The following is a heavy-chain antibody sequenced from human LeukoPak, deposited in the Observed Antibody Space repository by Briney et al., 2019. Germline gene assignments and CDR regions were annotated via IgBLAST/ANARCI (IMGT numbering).Heavy chain of an antibody. Sequence: GGSLRLSCAASGFTFSSYAMSWVRQAPGKGLERVSAISGSGGSTYYADSVKGRFTISRDNSKNTLYLQMNSLRAEDTAVYYCAKDLYCSSTSCPLDAFDIWGQGTMVTVSS. D-gene: IGHD2-2*01. CDR3: AKDLYCSSTSCPLDAFDI. J-gene: IGHJ3*02. CDR1: GFTFSSYA. V-gene: IGHV3-23*01. CDR2: ISGSGGST.